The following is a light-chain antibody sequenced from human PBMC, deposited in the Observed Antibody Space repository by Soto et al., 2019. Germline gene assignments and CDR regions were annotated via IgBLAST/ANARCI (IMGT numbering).Light chain of an antibody. CDR3: QQYNSYSWT. CDR1: QSISTY. CDR2: DAS. V-gene: IGKV1-5*01. Sequence: IQMTHSPSTLSASVGERVAITFPASQSISTYLAWYQQKPGKAPKLLIYDASTLESGVPSRFSGSRSGTEFTLTISSLQPDDFATYYCQQYNSYSWTFGQGTKVDIK. J-gene: IGKJ1*01.